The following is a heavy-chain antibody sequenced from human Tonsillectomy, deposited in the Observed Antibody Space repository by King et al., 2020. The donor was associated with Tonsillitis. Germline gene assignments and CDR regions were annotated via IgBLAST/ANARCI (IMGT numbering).Heavy chain of an antibody. CDR2: IKEDGSEK. Sequence: VQLVESGGGSVHPGGSLRLSCAASGFTFSGYWMSWVRQAPGKGLEWVANIKEDGSEKYYVDSVKGRFTISRDNAKNSLFLQMNSLRAEDTAVYYCARDSGSRHACAFDIWGQGTMVTVSS. CDR3: ARDSGSRHACAFDI. V-gene: IGHV3-7*01. CDR1: GFTFSGYW. J-gene: IGHJ3*02. D-gene: IGHD1-26*01.